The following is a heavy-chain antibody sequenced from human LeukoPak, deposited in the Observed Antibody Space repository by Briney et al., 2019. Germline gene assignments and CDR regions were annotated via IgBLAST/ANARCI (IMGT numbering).Heavy chain of an antibody. CDR2: IYHSGST. D-gene: IGHD2-2*01. V-gene: IGHV4-38-2*01. J-gene: IGHJ6*04. CDR1: GYSINSGYY. CDR3: VRGNSCSSTSCYAGYYYYGMDV. Sequence: SETLSLTCAVSGYSINSGYYWGWIRQPPGKGLEWIGSIYHSGSTYYNPSLKSRVTISVDTSKNQFSLKLSSVTAADTAVYYCVRGNSCSSTSCYAGYYYYGMDVWGKGTTVTVSS.